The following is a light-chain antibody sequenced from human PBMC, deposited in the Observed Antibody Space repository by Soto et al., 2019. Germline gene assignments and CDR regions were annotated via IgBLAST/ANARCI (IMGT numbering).Light chain of an antibody. J-gene: IGLJ1*01. CDR1: SSDVGGYDY. CDR3: SSYSISTAYI. V-gene: IGLV2-14*01. Sequence: QSALAQPASVSGSPGQSITISCTGTSSDVGGYDYVSWYQLHPGKAPKLMVFEVSNRPSGVSYRFSGSKSGNTASLTISGLQAEAEADYFCSSYSISTAYIFGNGTKVTV. CDR2: EVS.